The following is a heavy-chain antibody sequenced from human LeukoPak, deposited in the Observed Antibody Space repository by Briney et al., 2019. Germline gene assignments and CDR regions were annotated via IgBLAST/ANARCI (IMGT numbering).Heavy chain of an antibody. V-gene: IGHV4-59*08. D-gene: IGHD1-26*01. J-gene: IGHJ4*02. CDR1: GGSISSYY. Sequence: SETLSLTCTVSGGSISSYYWTWIRQPPGKGLEWIGYIYYSGSTNYNPSLKSRVTISVDTSKNQFSLKLTSVTAADTAVYYCARQSFAPFQVGPETPIESWGQGTLVTVSS. CDR3: ARQSFAPFQVGPETPIES. CDR2: IYYSGST.